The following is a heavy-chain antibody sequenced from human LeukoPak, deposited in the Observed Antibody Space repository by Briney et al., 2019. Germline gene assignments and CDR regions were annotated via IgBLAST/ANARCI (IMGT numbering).Heavy chain of an antibody. D-gene: IGHD4/OR15-4a*01. CDR1: GGSISSSY. V-gene: IGHV4-59*12. CDR2: IDYSGTT. J-gene: IGHJ5*02. Sequence: SETLSLTCTVSGGSISSSYWSWIRQPPGKGLEWIGYIDYSGTTYYNPSLKSRVTISGDRSKNHLSLKLNSVTAADTAVYYCPRDPGYGAHPGWSAPWGQGPRSPSPQ. CDR3: PRDPGYGAHPGWSAP.